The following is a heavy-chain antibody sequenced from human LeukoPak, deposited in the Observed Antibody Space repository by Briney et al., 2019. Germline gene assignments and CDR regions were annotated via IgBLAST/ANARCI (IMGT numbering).Heavy chain of an antibody. D-gene: IGHD6-6*01. CDR3: ARSSYSSSSSV. CDR1: GVTLSTYA. V-gene: IGHV3-23*01. J-gene: IGHJ3*01. Sequence: PGGSPRLSCAASGVTLSTYAMSWARQAPGKGLEWVSGISSSGSGDNTYYADSVKGRFTISRDSSKNTLFLHMNTLRAEDTAIYYCARSSYSSSSSVWGQGTMVTVSS. CDR2: ISSSGSGDNT.